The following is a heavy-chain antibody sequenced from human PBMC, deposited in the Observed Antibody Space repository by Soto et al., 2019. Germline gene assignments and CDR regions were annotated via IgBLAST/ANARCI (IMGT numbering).Heavy chain of an antibody. Sequence: SETLSLTCTFSCDSIIGYYWSWIRQSPGKGLEWIGYIYESGSINYNPSLKSRVTMSIDTSKNQFSLKLSSVTAADTAVYYCARSGRSGYYYYYGMDVWGQGTTVTVSS. J-gene: IGHJ6*02. D-gene: IGHD3-22*01. CDR2: IYESGSI. V-gene: IGHV4-59*01. CDR3: ARSGRSGYYYYYGMDV. CDR1: CDSIIGYY.